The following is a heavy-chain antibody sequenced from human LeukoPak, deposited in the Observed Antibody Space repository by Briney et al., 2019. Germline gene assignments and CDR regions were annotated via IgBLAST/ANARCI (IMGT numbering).Heavy chain of an antibody. J-gene: IGHJ4*02. CDR3: ARGTRGSYSSIHD. V-gene: IGHV1-2*02. CDR1: GYTFSDYY. D-gene: IGHD1-26*01. CDR2: INPNSGGT. Sequence: ASVTVSCKASGYTFSDYYIHWVRQAPGQGLEWVGWINPNSGGTDSAQTLQGRVTMTRDTSISATYMELRTLTSDDTAVYYCARGTRGSYSSIHDWGQGTLVTVSS.